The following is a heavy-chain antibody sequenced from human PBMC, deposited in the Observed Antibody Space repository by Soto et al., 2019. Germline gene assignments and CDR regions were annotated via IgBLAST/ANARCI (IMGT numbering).Heavy chain of an antibody. Sequence: QVQRVESGGGGVQPGRSLRLSCAASTFSFSTYAMHWVRQAPGKGLDWVAVISYDGSNKFYANSVKGRFTVFSDTSKHTLYLQMNSLRAEDTAVSYCANDVAVYSSGCLDYGGQGTLVTVSS. D-gene: IGHD6-19*01. J-gene: IGHJ4*02. CDR2: ISYDGSNK. CDR3: ANDVAVYSSGCLDY. CDR1: TFSFSTYA. V-gene: IGHV3-30*18.